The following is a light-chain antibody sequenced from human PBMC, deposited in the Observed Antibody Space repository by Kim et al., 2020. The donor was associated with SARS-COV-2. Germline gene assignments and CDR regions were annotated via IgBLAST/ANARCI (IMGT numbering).Light chain of an antibody. CDR3: QQYDRPPWT. CDR2: GAT. V-gene: IGKV3-20*01. CDR1: QSLSSSY. J-gene: IGKJ1*01. Sequence: PGERATLSCRASQSLSSSYLAWYQQKPGQAPRLLIFGATSRATGIPDRFRGSGSGTDFTLTISRLEPEDFATYYCQQYDRPPWTFGQGTRVEIK.